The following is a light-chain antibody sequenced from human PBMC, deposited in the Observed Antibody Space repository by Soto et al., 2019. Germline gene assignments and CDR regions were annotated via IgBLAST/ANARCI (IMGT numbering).Light chain of an antibody. V-gene: IGKV3-20*01. J-gene: IGKJ4*01. CDR3: QQYGNSPPTVT. CDR2: GAS. CDR1: QSVISSY. Sequence: ESVLTQSPGTLSLSPGERATLSCRASQSVISSYLAWYQQKPGQAPRLLIYGASSRATGIPDRFSGSGSGTDFTLTISRLEPDDFAVYYCQQYGNSPPTVTFGGGTKVEIK.